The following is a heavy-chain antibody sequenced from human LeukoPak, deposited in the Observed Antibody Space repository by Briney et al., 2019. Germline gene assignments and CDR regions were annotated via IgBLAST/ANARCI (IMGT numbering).Heavy chain of an antibody. V-gene: IGHV4-4*02. CDR3: ARDYSSSWYWSGWVDY. CDR2: IYHTGTI. Sequence: PSGTLSLTCAVSGDSISNSNWWSWVRQPPGKGLEWIGEIYHTGTINYKPSLKSRVTISVDNSRNQFSLELRSVTAADTAVYYCARDYSSSWYWSGWVDYWGQGTLVTVSS. CDR1: GDSISNSNW. D-gene: IGHD6-13*01. J-gene: IGHJ4*02.